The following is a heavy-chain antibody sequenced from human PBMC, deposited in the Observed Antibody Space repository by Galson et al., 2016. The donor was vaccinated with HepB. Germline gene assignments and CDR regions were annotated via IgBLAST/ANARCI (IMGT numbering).Heavy chain of an antibody. Sequence: SLRLSCAASGFNVSTNYFSWVRQAPGKGLEWVSVIYSGGNTYYADSVKGRFTISRDSSKNALYLQMNSLRVEDTAMYYCVRGPQTYHTFWSGPGEEYWGQGTLVTVSS. D-gene: IGHD3-3*01. CDR1: GFNVSTNY. CDR3: VRGPQTYHTFWSGPGEEY. V-gene: IGHV3-53*01. J-gene: IGHJ4*02. CDR2: IYSGGNT.